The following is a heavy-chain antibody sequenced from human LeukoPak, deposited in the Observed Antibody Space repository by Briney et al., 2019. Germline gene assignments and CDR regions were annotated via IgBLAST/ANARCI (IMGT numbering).Heavy chain of an antibody. J-gene: IGHJ4*02. CDR1: GYTFTGYY. V-gene: IGHV1-2*02. D-gene: IGHD3-10*01. CDR3: ARDRDPMVRGCFGY. Sequence: ASVKVSCKASGYTFTGYYMHWVRQAPGQGLEWMGWINPNSGGTNYAQKFQGRVTMTRDTSISTAYMELSRLRSDDTAVYYCARDRDPMVRGCFGYWGQGTLVTVSS. CDR2: INPNSGGT.